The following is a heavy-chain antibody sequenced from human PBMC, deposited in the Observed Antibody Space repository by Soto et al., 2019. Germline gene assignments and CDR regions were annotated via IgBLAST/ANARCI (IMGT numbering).Heavy chain of an antibody. V-gene: IGHV4-34*01. CDR3: GKVLVGATGHTDSDS. CDR1: GGSFSGYY. J-gene: IGHJ4*02. D-gene: IGHD2-15*01. CDR2: INHSGST. Sequence: SETLSLTCAVYGGSFSGYYWSWIRQPPGKGLEWIGEINHSGSTNYNPSLKSRVTISVDTSKNQFSLKLTSVTAADTALYYCGKVLVGATGHTDSDSWGPGTLVT.